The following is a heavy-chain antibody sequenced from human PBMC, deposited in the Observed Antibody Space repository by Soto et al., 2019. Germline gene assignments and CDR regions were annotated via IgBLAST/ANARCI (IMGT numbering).Heavy chain of an antibody. V-gene: IGHV3-30-3*01. J-gene: IGHJ3*02. CDR1: GFTFSSYA. CDR2: ISYDGSNK. D-gene: IGHD2-2*01. Sequence: PGGSLRLSCAASGFTFSSYAMHWVRQAPGKGLEWVAVISYDGSNKYYADSVKGRFTISRDNSKNTLYLQMNSLRAEDTAVYYCARDGLYCSSTSCFPDAFGIWGQGTMVTVSS. CDR3: ARDGLYCSSTSCFPDAFGI.